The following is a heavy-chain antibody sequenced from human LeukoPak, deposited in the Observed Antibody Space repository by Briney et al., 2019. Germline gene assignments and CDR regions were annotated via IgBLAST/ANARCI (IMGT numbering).Heavy chain of an antibody. J-gene: IGHJ4*02. CDR1: GFTFSSYW. CDR3: ARVSGYLYWGYFDY. Sequence: GGSLRLSCAASGFTFSSYWMSWVRQAPGKGLEWVANIKQDGSERYYVDSVKGRFTISRDNAKNSLYLQMNSLRAEDTAVYYCARVSGYLYWGYFDYWGQGTLVTVSS. D-gene: IGHD3-22*01. V-gene: IGHV3-7*01. CDR2: IKQDGSER.